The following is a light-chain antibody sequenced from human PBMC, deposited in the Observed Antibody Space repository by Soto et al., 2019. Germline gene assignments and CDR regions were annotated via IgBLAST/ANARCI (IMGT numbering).Light chain of an antibody. J-gene: IGKJ4*01. CDR3: QQYNNRPPLT. Sequence: EIVMTQSPATLSVSPGERATLSCRASQSVSSNLAWYQQKPGQAPRLLIYGASTRATVIPARFSGSGSGTEVTLTISRLQSEDFAVYYCQQYNNRPPLTFGGGTKVEIQ. CDR2: GAS. CDR1: QSVSSN. V-gene: IGKV3-15*01.